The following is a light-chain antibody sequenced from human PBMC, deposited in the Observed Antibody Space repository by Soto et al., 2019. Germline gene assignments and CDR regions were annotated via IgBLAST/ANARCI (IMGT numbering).Light chain of an antibody. V-gene: IGKV3-11*01. CDR1: QTVSTY. CDR3: QQRNNWPPDIT. Sequence: EIVLTQSPVTLSLSPGDRATLSCRASQTVSTYLAWYQQKPCQAPRLLIYDASNRATGIPARFSGSGSGTAFTLTISSLEPEDFAVYYCQQRNNWPPDITFGQGTRLDSK. J-gene: IGKJ5*01. CDR2: DAS.